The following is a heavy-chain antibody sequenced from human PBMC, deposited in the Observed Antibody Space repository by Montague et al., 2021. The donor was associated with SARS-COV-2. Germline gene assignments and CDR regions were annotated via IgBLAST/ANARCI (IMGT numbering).Heavy chain of an antibody. CDR3: ARGLTDISMIVVVLLGASHYCDA. J-gene: IGHJ4*02. V-gene: IGHV4-34*01. Sequence: SETLSLTCAVYGGSFSDYHWSWIRQPPGQGLEWIGEINHSGNTNYNPSXXSRVTISRDTSKSQFSLKLSSVTAADTAVYYCARGLTDISMIVVVLLGASHYCDARGQGTLVNVSA. CDR1: GGSFSDYH. CDR2: INHSGNT. D-gene: IGHD3-22*01.